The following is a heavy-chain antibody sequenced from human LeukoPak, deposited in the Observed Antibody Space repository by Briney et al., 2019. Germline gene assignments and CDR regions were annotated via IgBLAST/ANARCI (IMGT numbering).Heavy chain of an antibody. CDR3: AKDRYDSSGWYVPFDY. J-gene: IGHJ4*02. D-gene: IGHD6-19*01. Sequence: GGSLRLSCAASGFTFSSYAMTWVRQAPGKGLEWVSGISGNGGSPNHADSVKGRFTISRDNSKNTLYLQMNSLRAEDTAVYYCAKDRYDSSGWYVPFDYWGQGTLVTVSS. CDR2: ISGNGGSP. V-gene: IGHV3-23*01. CDR1: GFTFSSYA.